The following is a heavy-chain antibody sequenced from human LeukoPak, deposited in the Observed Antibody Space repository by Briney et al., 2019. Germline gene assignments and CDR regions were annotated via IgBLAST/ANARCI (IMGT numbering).Heavy chain of an antibody. D-gene: IGHD6-25*01. CDR2: INAGNGNA. CDR1: GYTFTDYA. CDR3: ARVSSGWHGYLDY. J-gene: IGHJ4*02. V-gene: IGHV1-3*01. Sequence: ASVKVSCKASGYTFTDYAMHWVRQAPGQRLEWMGWINAGNGNATYTQKFQDRVTFTRDTSARTAYMDLSSLRSEDTAVYYCARVSSGWHGYLDYWGQGTPVTVSS.